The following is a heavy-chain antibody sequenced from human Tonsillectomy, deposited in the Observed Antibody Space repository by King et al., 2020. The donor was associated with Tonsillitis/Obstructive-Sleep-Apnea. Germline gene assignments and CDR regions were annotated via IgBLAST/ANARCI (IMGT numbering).Heavy chain of an antibody. CDR2: IWYDGSNK. CDR3: ARGDCDNISCYLVDY. Sequence: VQLVESGGGVEQPGGSLRLSCAASGFTFSSYGMHWVRQAPGKGLEWVAVIWYDGSNKYYADTVKGRFTISRDNSKNTLFLQMNSLRAEDTAVYYCARGDCDNISCYLVDYWGQGTLVTVSS. V-gene: IGHV3-33*01. CDR1: GFTFSSYG. D-gene: IGHD2-2*01. J-gene: IGHJ4*02.